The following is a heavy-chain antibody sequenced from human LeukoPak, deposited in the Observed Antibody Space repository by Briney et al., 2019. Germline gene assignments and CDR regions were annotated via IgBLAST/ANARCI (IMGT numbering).Heavy chain of an antibody. Sequence: ASVKVSCKASGYTFTSYGISWVRQAPGQGLEWMGWINPNSGGTNYAQKFQGRVTMTRDTSISTAYMELSRLRSDDTAVYYCARDAPTRITMVRGVIIYYWGQGTLVTVSS. CDR1: GYTFTSYG. J-gene: IGHJ4*02. V-gene: IGHV1-2*02. D-gene: IGHD3-10*01. CDR2: INPNSGGT. CDR3: ARDAPTRITMVRGVIIYY.